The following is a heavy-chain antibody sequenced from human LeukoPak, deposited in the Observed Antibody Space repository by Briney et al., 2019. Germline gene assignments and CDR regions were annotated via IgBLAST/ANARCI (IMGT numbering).Heavy chain of an antibody. Sequence: PSETLSLTCTVPGGSISSYYWSWIRQPPGKGLEWIGYIYYSGSTNYNPSLKSRVTISVDTSKNQFSLKLSSVTAADTAVYYCARGNVGYSNYYASEYYFDYWGQGTLVTVSS. CDR2: IYYSGST. J-gene: IGHJ4*02. CDR1: GGSISSYY. V-gene: IGHV4-59*01. D-gene: IGHD4-11*01. CDR3: ARGNVGYSNYYASEYYFDY.